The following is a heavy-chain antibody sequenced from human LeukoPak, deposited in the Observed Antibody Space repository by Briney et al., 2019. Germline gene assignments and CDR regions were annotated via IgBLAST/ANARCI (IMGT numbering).Heavy chain of an antibody. CDR1: GYSFTSYW. Sequence: GEYLKISCKGSGYSFTSYWIGWVRQMPGKGLEWMGIIYPGDSDTRYSPSFQGQVTISADKSISTAYLQWSSLKASDTAMYYCARTLNRYYDFWSGYSDYWGQGTLVTVSS. V-gene: IGHV5-51*01. CDR3: ARTLNRYYDFWSGYSDY. D-gene: IGHD3-3*01. J-gene: IGHJ4*02. CDR2: IYPGDSDT.